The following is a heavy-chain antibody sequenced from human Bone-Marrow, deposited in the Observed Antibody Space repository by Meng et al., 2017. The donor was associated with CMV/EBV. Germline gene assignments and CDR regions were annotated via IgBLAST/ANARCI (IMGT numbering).Heavy chain of an antibody. V-gene: IGHV3-21*01. J-gene: IGHJ4*02. CDR1: GFTFSSYS. CDR3: ARVGNYGSVFDY. CDR2: ISSSSSYI. Sequence: GESLKISCAASGFTFSSYSMSWVRQAPGKGLEWVSSISSSSSYIYYADSVKGRFTISRDNAKNSLYLQMNSLRAEDTAVYYCARVGNYGSVFDYWGQGTLVTVSS. D-gene: IGHD3-10*01.